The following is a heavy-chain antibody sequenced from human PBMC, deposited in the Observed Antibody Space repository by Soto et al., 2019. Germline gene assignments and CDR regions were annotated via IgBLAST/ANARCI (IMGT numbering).Heavy chain of an antibody. CDR3: TTEVSGYNPYYYYYGMDV. CDR1: GFTFSNAW. D-gene: IGHD5-12*01. Sequence: GGSLRLSCAASGFTFSNAWMNWVRQAPGKGLEWVGRIKSKTDGGTTDYAAPVKGRFTISRDDSKNTLYLQMNSLKTEDTAVYYCTTEVSGYNPYYYYYGMDVWGQGTTVTVSS. V-gene: IGHV3-15*07. J-gene: IGHJ6*02. CDR2: IKSKTDGGTT.